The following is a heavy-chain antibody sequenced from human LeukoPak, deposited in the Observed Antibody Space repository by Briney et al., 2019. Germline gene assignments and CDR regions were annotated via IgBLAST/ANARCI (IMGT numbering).Heavy chain of an antibody. J-gene: IGHJ4*02. CDR3: AKDLSWWVTADY. CDR1: GFPFSGNA. D-gene: IGHD2-21*02. CDR2: VGGDEKT. V-gene: IGHV3-23*01. Sequence: GGSLRLSSTASGFPFSGNAMSWVRLVPGRGLEWVSGVGGDEKTHYADFVRGRFTISRDNAKNTVFLQMTSLTVEDAAVYYCAKDLSWWVTADYWGQGVLVTVSS.